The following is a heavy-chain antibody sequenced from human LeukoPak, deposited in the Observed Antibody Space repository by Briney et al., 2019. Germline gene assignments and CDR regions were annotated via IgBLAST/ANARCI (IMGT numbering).Heavy chain of an antibody. CDR1: GFTFSSYG. D-gene: IGHD5-24*01. Sequence: GGSLRLSCAASGFTFSSYGMHWVRQAPGKGLEWVAVISYDGSNKYYADSVKGRFTISRDNAKNSLYLQMNSLRAEDTAVYYCARTKEMATISYFDSWGQGTLVTVSS. CDR2: ISYDGSNK. CDR3: ARTKEMATISYFDS. V-gene: IGHV3-30*03. J-gene: IGHJ4*02.